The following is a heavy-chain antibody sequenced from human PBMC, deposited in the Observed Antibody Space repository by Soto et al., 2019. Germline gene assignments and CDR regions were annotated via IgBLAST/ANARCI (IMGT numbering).Heavy chain of an antibody. CDR2: ISAYNGNT. CDR3: ARELSRDYDFWSGYPTLDP. V-gene: IGHV1-18*01. D-gene: IGHD3-3*01. J-gene: IGHJ5*02. Sequence: QVQLVQSGAEVKKPGASVKVSCKASGYTFTSYGISWVRQAPGQGLEWMGWISAYNGNTNYAQKHQCRVTMTTDPSTSTAYMELRSLRSDDTAVYYCARELSRDYDFWSGYPTLDPWGQGTLVTVSS. CDR1: GYTFTSYG.